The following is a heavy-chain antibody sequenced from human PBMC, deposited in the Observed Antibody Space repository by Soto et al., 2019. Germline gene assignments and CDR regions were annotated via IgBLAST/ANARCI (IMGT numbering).Heavy chain of an antibody. J-gene: IGHJ4*02. V-gene: IGHV4-31*03. CDR3: ARGRLRDRFDN. CDR1: GGSITSGGYY. Sequence: QVQLQESGPGLVKPSQTLSLTCTVSGGSITSGGYYWSWIRQHPGKGLEWIGYIDYRGNMFYNPSLQSRITVSVDTSKNQFSLKLSSMGAADTAVYYCARGRLRDRFDNWGPGTLVTVSS. D-gene: IGHD4-17*01. CDR2: IDYRGNM.